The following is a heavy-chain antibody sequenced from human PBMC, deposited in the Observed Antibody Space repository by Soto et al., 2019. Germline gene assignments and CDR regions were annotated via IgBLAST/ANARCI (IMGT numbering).Heavy chain of an antibody. CDR1: GFAFTCSA. J-gene: IGHJ4*02. CDR3: AAPSLGYCSGGSCSIFDY. V-gene: IGHV1-58*01. Sequence: SSVRVSCRASGFAFTCSAVPWVRQARGQRLEWIGWIVVGSGNTNYAQKFQERVTITRDMSTSTAYMELSSLRSEDTAVYYCAAPSLGYCSGGSCSIFDYWGQGTLVTVS. CDR2: IVVGSGNT. D-gene: IGHD2-15*01.